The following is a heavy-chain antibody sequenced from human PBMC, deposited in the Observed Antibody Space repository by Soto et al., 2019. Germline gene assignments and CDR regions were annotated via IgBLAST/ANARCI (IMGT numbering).Heavy chain of an antibody. CDR3: ARAGAPVLRFLEWSRPSYYYGMDV. Sequence: GASVKVSCKASGYTFTGYYMHWVRQAPGQGLEWMGWINPNSGGTNYAQKFQGWVTMTRDTSISTAYMELSRLRSDDTAVYYCARAGAPVLRFLEWSRPSYYYGMDVWGQGTTVTVSS. J-gene: IGHJ6*02. CDR1: GYTFTGYY. CDR2: INPNSGGT. V-gene: IGHV1-2*04. D-gene: IGHD3-3*01.